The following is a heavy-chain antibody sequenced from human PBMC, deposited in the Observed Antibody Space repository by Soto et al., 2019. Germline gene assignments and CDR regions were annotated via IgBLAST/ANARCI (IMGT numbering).Heavy chain of an antibody. D-gene: IGHD3-9*01. CDR2: IYYSGST. Sequence: TLSLTCTVSGGSISSYYWSWIRQPPGKGLEWIGYIYYSGSTNYNPSLKSRVTISVDTSKNQFSLKLSSVTAADTAVYYCARQPAYYDILTGYHTYYYYGMDVWGQGTTVTVSS. CDR1: GGSISSYY. V-gene: IGHV4-59*01. CDR3: ARQPAYYDILTGYHTYYYYGMDV. J-gene: IGHJ6*02.